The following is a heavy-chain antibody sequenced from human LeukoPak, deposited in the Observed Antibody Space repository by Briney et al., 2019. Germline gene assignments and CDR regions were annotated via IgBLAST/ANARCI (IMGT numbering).Heavy chain of an antibody. J-gene: IGHJ4*02. CDR2: LYSAGFT. D-gene: IGHD2-15*01. Sequence: QSGGSLRLSCAASGFTVSSNYMAWVRQPPAKGLEWVSILYSAGFTYYADSVKGRFTISRDNSKNTVYPQMHSLRAEDTAVYYCARELPFEDWGQGSLVTVSS. V-gene: IGHV3-53*01. CDR3: ARELPFED. CDR1: GFTVSSNY.